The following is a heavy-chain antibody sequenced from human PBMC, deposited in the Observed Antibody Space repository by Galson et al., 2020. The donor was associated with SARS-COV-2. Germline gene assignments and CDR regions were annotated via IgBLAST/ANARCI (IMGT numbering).Heavy chain of an antibody. J-gene: IGHJ4*02. Sequence: GESLKISCAASGFTFSSYGMHRVRQAPGKGLEWVTSIPYDGSNKYYADSVKGRITISRDNSKNTLYLQINSLRADDTAVYYCAKDLQIWYHDYYGGSWGQGTLVTVS. CDR1: GFTFSSYG. V-gene: IGHV3-30*02. CDR3: AKDLQIWYHDYYGGS. CDR2: IPYDGSNK. D-gene: IGHD5-18*01.